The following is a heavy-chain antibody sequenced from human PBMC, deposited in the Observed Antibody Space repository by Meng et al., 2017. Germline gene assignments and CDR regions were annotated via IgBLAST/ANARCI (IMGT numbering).Heavy chain of an antibody. V-gene: IGHV3-21*01. CDR1: GFTFSSYS. J-gene: IGHJ4*02. D-gene: IGHD6-19*01. CDR2: ISSSSSYI. Sequence: EGQLVESGGGLVKPGASVGLSCAASGFTFSSYSMNWVRQAPGKGLEWVSSISSSSSYIYYADSVKGRFTISRDNAKNSLYLQMNSLRAEDTAVYYCARVLSSSGWSEIDYWGQGTLVTVSS. CDR3: ARVLSSSGWSEIDY.